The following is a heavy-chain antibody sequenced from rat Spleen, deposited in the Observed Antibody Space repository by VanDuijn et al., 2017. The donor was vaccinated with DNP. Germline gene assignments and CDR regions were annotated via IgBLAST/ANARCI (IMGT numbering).Heavy chain of an antibody. CDR2: ILYDGGRT. V-gene: IGHV5S10*01. CDR3: TTFEGRDA. J-gene: IGHJ4*01. Sequence: EVQLVASGGGLVRPGRSLKLSCATSGFTFSDCNMAWVRQAPKKGLEWVATILYDGGRTYYRNSVKGRFTISRDNAKSTLYLQMDSLRSEDTATYYCTTFEGRDAWGQGTSVTVSS. CDR1: GFTFSDCN. D-gene: IGHD1-11*01.